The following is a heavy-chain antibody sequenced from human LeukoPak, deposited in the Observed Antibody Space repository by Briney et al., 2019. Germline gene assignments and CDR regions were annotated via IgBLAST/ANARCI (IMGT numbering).Heavy chain of an antibody. Sequence: GGSLRLSCAASGFSFNNYGMHWVRQAPGKGLEWVAVISYDGSDKYYADSVKGRFTISRDNPKNTLYLQMNSLRAEDTAVYYCAKQYYDFWSGYLADAFDLWGQGTMVSVSS. J-gene: IGHJ3*01. V-gene: IGHV3-30*18. CDR3: AKQYYDFWSGYLADAFDL. CDR1: GFSFNNYG. CDR2: ISYDGSDK. D-gene: IGHD3-3*01.